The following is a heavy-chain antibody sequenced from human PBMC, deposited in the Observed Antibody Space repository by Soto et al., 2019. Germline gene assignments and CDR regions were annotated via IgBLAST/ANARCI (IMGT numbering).Heavy chain of an antibody. CDR3: AREGEMKFPSDSSDEPGY. CDR1: GGTFSSFV. Sequence: QVQLVQSGAEVKKPGSSVKVSCKASGGTFSSFVISWVRQAPGQGLEWMGRIIPSIGIINYAQKFQGRVTITAXTXTXTPXMELSSLRSDDTAVYYCAREGEMKFPSDSSDEPGYWGQGTLVTVSS. CDR2: IIPSIGII. V-gene: IGHV1-69*04. J-gene: IGHJ4*02. D-gene: IGHD3-22*01.